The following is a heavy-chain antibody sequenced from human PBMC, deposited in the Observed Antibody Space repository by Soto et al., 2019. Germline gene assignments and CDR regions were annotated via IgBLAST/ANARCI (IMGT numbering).Heavy chain of an antibody. CDR3: VKDSDAAGRDY. CDR1: GFNFSWSA. J-gene: IGHJ4*02. D-gene: IGHD6-19*01. V-gene: IGHV3-23*01. Sequence: LLQSVGDLVQPGGSLTLSCSAFGFNFSWSAMIWFRQAPGKGLQWVSAIGGSGASAFYADSVQGRFNISRDNSKDTLDLQMNSLRVEDTAVYYCVKDSDAAGRDYCCQGTLVTVS. CDR2: IGGSGASA.